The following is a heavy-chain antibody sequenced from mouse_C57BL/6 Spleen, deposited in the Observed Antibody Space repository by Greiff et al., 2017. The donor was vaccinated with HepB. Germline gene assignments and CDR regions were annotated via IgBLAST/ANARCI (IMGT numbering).Heavy chain of an antibody. V-gene: IGHV2-2*01. CDR2: IWSGGST. CDR3: ARGDGVPYFDV. J-gene: IGHJ1*03. CDR1: GFSLTSYG. D-gene: IGHD3-3*01. Sequence: VQLQQSGPGLVQPSQSLSITCTVSGFSLTSYGVHWVRQSPGKGLEWLGVIWSGGSTDYNAAFISRLSISKDNSKSHVFFKMNSLQADDTAIYYCARGDGVPYFDVWGTGTTVTVSS.